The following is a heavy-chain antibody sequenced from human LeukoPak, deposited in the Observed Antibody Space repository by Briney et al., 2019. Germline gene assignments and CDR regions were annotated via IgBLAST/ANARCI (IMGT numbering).Heavy chain of an antibody. J-gene: IGHJ4*02. Sequence: SETLSLTCAVYGGSVSGDYWSWIRQPPGKGLEWIGEINHRGSTNYNPSLKSRVTISVDTSKNQFSLTLTSVTAADTAVYYCARSFYDTDAAVKPYVFDYWGQGTLVTVSS. D-gene: IGHD2/OR15-2a*01. CDR3: ARSFYDTDAAVKPYVFDY. CDR1: GGSVSGDY. CDR2: INHRGST. V-gene: IGHV4-34*01.